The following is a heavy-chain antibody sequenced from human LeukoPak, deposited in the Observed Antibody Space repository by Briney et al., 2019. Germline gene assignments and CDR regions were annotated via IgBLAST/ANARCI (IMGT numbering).Heavy chain of an antibody. J-gene: IGHJ4*02. CDR1: GFTFSSYA. CDR2: ISGSGGGT. CDR3: AKETPGILRFLEWLFQGYDY. Sequence: GGSLRLSCAASGFTFSSYAMSGVRQAPGKGLEWVSAISGSGGGTYYADSVKGRFTISRDNAKNTLYLQMNSLRAEDTAVYYCAKETPGILRFLEWLFQGYDYWGQGTLVTVSS. V-gene: IGHV3-23*01. D-gene: IGHD3-3*01.